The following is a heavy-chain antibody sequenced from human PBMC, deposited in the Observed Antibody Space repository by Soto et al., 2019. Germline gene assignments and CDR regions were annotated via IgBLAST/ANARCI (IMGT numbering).Heavy chain of an antibody. V-gene: IGHV3-23*01. J-gene: IGHJ4*02. CDR3: AKRQSFDFWSGYLPFFDY. CDR2: VGGSGSDT. Sequence: EVQVLESGGGLVQPGGSLKLSCSASAINFRSYAMSWVRQAPGKGLEWVSAVGGSGSDTYYADFVKGRFTVSRDDSKNTLYLHMSSLRVEDTAIYLCAKRQSFDFWSGYLPFFDYWGQGTPVTVSS. D-gene: IGHD3-3*01. CDR1: AINFRSYA.